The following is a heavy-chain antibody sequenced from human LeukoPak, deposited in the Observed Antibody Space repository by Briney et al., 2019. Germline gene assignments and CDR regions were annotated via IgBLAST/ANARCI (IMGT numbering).Heavy chain of an antibody. CDR2: ITTSDGNT. D-gene: IGHD7-27*01. CDR1: GFTFSSYT. V-gene: IGHV3-23*01. Sequence: GGSLRLSCAASGFTFSSYTMSWVRQAPGKGLEWVSTITTSDGNTYYADSVKGRFTVSRDNSKNTLSLQMNSLRAEDTAVYYCAKDGGLWVSAHWGDSWGRGTLVTVSS. J-gene: IGHJ4*02. CDR3: AKDGGLWVSAHWGDS.